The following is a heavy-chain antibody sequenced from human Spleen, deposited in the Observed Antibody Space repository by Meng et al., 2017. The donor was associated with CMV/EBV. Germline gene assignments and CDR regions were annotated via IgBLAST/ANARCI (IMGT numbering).Heavy chain of an antibody. J-gene: IGHJ4*02. V-gene: IGHV3-53*01. CDR2: IYSGGST. Sequence: GESLKISCAASGFTVSSNYMSWVRQAPGKGLEWVSVIYSGGSTYYADSVKGRFTISRDNSKNTLYLQMNSLRAEDTAVYYCAKARFVLAAHDYFDSWGQGTLVTVSS. CDR3: AKARFVLAAHDYFDS. CDR1: GFTVSSNY. D-gene: IGHD2-21*01.